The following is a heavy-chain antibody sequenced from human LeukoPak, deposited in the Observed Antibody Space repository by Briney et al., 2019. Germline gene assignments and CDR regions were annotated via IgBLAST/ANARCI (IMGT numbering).Heavy chain of an antibody. V-gene: IGHV3-23*01. D-gene: IGHD4-17*01. Sequence: PGGSLRLSCAASGFTFSSYAMGWVRQAPGKGLEWVSAISGSGGSTYYADSVKGRFTISRDNSKNTLYLQMNSLRAEDTAVYYCAKDHGDYVSRDYWGQGTLVTVSS. J-gene: IGHJ4*02. CDR1: GFTFSSYA. CDR2: ISGSGGST. CDR3: AKDHGDYVSRDY.